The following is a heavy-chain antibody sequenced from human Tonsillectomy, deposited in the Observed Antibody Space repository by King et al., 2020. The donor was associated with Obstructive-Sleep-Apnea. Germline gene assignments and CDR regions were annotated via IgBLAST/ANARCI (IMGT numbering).Heavy chain of an antibody. CDR1: GFTFTKSA. CDR3: ASILYDGPWTGPGP. D-gene: IGHD3/OR15-3a*01. V-gene: IGHV1-58*03. CDR2: IAVGSGDT. Sequence: VQLVESGPEVKKPGTSVKVSCKASGFTFTKSAVQWVRQARGQRLEWIGGIAVGSGDTNYAQKYQERVTITRDISTSTTYMELSSLRSDDTAVYYCASILYDGPWTGPGPWGQGTVLTVS. J-gene: IGHJ1*01.